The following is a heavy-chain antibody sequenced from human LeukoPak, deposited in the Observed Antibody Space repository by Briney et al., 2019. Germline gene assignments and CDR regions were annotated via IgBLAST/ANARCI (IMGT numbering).Heavy chain of an antibody. CDR3: ARVSGGYGSGSYYNVDY. D-gene: IGHD3-10*01. Sequence: PSETLSLTCTVSGGSISSGDYYWSWIRQPPGKGLEWIGYIYYSGSTYYNPSLKSRVTISVDTSKNQFSLKLSSVTAADTAVYYCARVSGGYGSGSYYNVDYWGQGTLVTVSS. V-gene: IGHV4-30-4*02. CDR2: IYYSGST. J-gene: IGHJ4*02. CDR1: GGSISSGDYY.